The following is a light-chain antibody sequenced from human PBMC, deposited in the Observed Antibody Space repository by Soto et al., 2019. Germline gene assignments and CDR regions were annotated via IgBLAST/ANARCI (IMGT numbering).Light chain of an antibody. CDR2: DVS. V-gene: IGLV2-14*03. Sequence: QSVLTQPASVSGSPGQSITISCTGTSSDIGHYNYVSWYQQHPGNAPKLMIYDVSIRASGVSDRFSGSKSGNTASLTISGLQAEHEADYHCCSYTTTTSRVFGTGTKVTVL. J-gene: IGLJ1*01. CDR1: SSDIGHYNY. CDR3: CSYTTTTSRV.